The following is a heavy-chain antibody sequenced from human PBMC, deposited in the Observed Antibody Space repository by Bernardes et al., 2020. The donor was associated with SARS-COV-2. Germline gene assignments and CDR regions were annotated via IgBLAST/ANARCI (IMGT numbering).Heavy chain of an antibody. CDR3: ARDRKGDY. V-gene: IGHV1-18*01. CDR2: ISGYSGDT. J-gene: IGHJ4*02. CDR1: GFTFSSYS. Sequence: ASVKVSCKAAGFTFSSYSVTWVRQAPGQGLEWLGWISGYSGDTNYALKLQDRLTMTTDPSTTTAYMELRSLTFDDTAVYYCARDRKGDYWGQGTPVTVSS.